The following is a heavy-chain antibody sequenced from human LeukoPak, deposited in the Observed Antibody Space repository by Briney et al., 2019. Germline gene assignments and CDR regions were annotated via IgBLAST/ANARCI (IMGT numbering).Heavy chain of an antibody. CDR1: GGSISSLIYY. CDR2: IHYSGST. CDR3: ARDGPIK. D-gene: IGHD5-24*01. V-gene: IGHV4-39*07. J-gene: IGHJ4*02. Sequence: SETLSITCTVSGGSISSLIYYWGWIRQPPGKGLEWIGSIHYSGSTYYSPSLKSRVTISVDTSRNQFSLKLTSVTAADTAVYYCARDGPIKWGQGTLVTVSS.